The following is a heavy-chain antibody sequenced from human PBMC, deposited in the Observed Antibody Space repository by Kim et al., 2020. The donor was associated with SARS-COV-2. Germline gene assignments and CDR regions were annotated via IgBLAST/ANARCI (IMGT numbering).Heavy chain of an antibody. V-gene: IGHV3-23*01. Sequence: VKGRFTISRDNAKNTLYLQMNSLSAEDTAVYYCAKFLVPAATPKRKYYFDYWGQGTLVTVSS. J-gene: IGHJ4*02. CDR3: AKFLVPAATPKRKYYFDY. D-gene: IGHD2-2*01.